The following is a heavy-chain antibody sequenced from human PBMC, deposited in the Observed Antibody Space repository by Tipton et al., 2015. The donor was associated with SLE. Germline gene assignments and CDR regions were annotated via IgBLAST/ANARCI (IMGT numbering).Heavy chain of an antibody. V-gene: IGHV4-59*08. CDR2: IYYSGST. CDR3: ARHRSKVLIDY. D-gene: IGHD2-8*01. Sequence: TLSLTCTVYGGSISSYYWSWIRQPPGKGLEWIGYIYYSGSTNYNPSLKSRVTISVDTSKNQFSLKLSSVTAADTAVYYCARHRSKVLIDYWGQGTLVTVSS. CDR1: GGSISSYY. J-gene: IGHJ4*02.